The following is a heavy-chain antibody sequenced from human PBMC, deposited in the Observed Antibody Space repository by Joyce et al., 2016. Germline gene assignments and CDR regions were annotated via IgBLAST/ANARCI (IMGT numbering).Heavy chain of an antibody. Sequence: QFQLVESGGRVVQPGRSLRLSCRASGFTFNSFAMHWVRQAAGKGLEWVAVISHDAERQFYGESSKGRFTISRDNYKNTLDLQMNSLRVEDTAVYYCAKGALADQLLPPADLWGQGTLVTVSS. J-gene: IGHJ1*01. CDR2: ISHDAERQ. V-gene: IGHV3-30*18. D-gene: IGHD1-1*01. CDR1: GFTFNSFA. CDR3: AKGALADQLLPPADL.